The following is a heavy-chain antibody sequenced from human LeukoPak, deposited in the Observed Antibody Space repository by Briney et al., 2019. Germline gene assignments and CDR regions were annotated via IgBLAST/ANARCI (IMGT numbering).Heavy chain of an antibody. CDR1: GFTFSDYY. Sequence: KPGGSLRLSCAASGFTFSDYYMSWIRQAPGKGLEWVSYISSSGSTIYYADSVKGRFTISRDNAKNSLYLQMNSLRSEDTALYYCAKDNIRIVVAGTIDYWGQGTLVTVSS. CDR3: AKDNIRIVVAGTIDY. V-gene: IGHV3-11*01. D-gene: IGHD6-19*01. CDR2: ISSSGSTI. J-gene: IGHJ4*02.